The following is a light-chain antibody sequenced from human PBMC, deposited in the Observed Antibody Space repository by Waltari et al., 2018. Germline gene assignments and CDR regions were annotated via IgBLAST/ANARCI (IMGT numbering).Light chain of an antibody. CDR2: DAS. CDR3: QQFANLPT. Sequence: DIQMTQSPSSLSASVGDRVTITCQASQDISNYLNWYQQKPGKAPKLLIYDASNLETGVPSRFSGSGSGTDFTFTVSSLQPEDIATYYCQQFANLPTFGGGTKVEIK. V-gene: IGKV1-33*01. CDR1: QDISNY. J-gene: IGKJ4*01.